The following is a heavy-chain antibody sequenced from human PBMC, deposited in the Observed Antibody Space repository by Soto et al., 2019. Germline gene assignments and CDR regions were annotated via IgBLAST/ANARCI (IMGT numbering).Heavy chain of an antibody. V-gene: IGHV4-34*01. CDR3: ARGRESSRHYYYYMDV. Sequence: QVQLQQWGAGLLKPSETLSLTCAVYGGSFSGYYWSWIRQPPGKGLEWIGEINHSGSTNYNPSLKRRVTISVDTSKNQFSLKLSSVTAADTAVYYCARGRESSRHYYYYMDVWGKGTTVTVSS. J-gene: IGHJ6*03. CDR1: GGSFSGYY. CDR2: INHSGST. D-gene: IGHD6-13*01.